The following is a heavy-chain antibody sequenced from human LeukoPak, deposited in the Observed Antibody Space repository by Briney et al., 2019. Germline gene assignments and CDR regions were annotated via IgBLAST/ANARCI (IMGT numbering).Heavy chain of an antibody. Sequence: GASVKVSCKASGYTFTSYYMHWVRQAPGQGLEWIGIINPSGGSTSYAQKFQGRVTMTRDTSTSTVYMELSSLRSEDTAVYYCASLAGYCSGGSCYPAYYYYYMDVWGKGTTVTVSS. J-gene: IGHJ6*03. CDR3: ASLAGYCSGGSCYPAYYYYYMDV. V-gene: IGHV1-46*01. D-gene: IGHD2-15*01. CDR2: INPSGGST. CDR1: GYTFTSYY.